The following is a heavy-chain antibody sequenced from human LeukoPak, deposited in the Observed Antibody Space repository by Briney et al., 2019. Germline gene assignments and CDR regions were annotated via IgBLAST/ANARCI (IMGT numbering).Heavy chain of an antibody. CDR1: GITLSDHY. Sequence: GGSLRLSCAASGITLSDHYMDWVRQAPGKGLEWIGRTRNKANSYATEYAASVKGRFTISRDDSKNSVDLQMNSLKTEDTAVYYCTRDLESSQWGQGTLVIVSS. V-gene: IGHV3-72*01. CDR3: TRDLESSQ. J-gene: IGHJ4*02. CDR2: TRNKANSYAT.